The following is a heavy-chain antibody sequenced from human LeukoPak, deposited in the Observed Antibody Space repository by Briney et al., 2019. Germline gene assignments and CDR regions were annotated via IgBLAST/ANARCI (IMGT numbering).Heavy chain of an antibody. CDR3: AKGRLERRQGFDF. D-gene: IGHD1-1*01. J-gene: IGHJ4*02. V-gene: IGHV3-23*01. Sequence: GGSLRLSCAASGFTFSSYAMSWVRQVPGKGLEWVSIISGSGVSTYADSVKGRFTISRDNSKNTLYLQMNSLRAEDTAVYYCAKGRLERRQGFDFWGQGTLVTVSS. CDR2: ISGSGVST. CDR1: GFTFSSYA.